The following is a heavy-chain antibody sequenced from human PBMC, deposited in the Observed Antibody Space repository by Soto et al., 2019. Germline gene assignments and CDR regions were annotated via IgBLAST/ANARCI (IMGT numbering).Heavy chain of an antibody. D-gene: IGHD1-26*01. J-gene: IGHJ5*01. CDR3: ARDRWGSYSFDS. CDR2: IIPVFGTA. CDR1: GGVFRNYA. Sequence: QVQLVQYGAEVKKPGSSVKVSCKASGGVFRNYAINWVRQAPGQGHEWMGGIIPVFGTADYPQKFQGRVTITADESTTTAYMELTSLKTEDTAVYFCARDRWGSYSFDSWGQGTLVTVAS. V-gene: IGHV1-69*01.